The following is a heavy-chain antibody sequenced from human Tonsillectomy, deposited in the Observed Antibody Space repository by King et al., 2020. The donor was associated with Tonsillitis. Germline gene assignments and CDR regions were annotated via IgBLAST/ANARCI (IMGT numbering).Heavy chain of an antibody. CDR1: GFTFSSYA. J-gene: IGHJ6*03. CDR2: ISYVGSNK. V-gene: IGHV3-30-3*01. CDR3: AIEEGFLLSYYYYYYMDV. D-gene: IGHD3-3*01. Sequence: VQLVESVGGVVQPGRSLRLSFAASGFTFSSYAMHLVRQAPGKGLDGVAVISYVGSNKYYADSVKGRFTISTDNSKNTLYLQMNSLRADDTAVYYCAIEEGFLLSYYYYYYMDVWGKGTTVTVSS.